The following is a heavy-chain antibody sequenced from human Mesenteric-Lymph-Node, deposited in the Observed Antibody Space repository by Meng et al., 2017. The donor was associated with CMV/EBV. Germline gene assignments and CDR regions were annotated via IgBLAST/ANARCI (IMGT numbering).Heavy chain of an antibody. CDR1: GYTFTSFG. Sequence: ASVKVSCKASGYTFTSFGFSWVRQAPGQGLEWMGWISAYNGNTNYAQKLQGRVTMTTDTSTSTVYLGLRSLISDDTAVYYCARDLGSGWYPYWGQGTLVTVSS. D-gene: IGHD6-19*01. CDR3: ARDLGSGWYPY. CDR2: ISAYNGNT. J-gene: IGHJ4*02. V-gene: IGHV1-18*01.